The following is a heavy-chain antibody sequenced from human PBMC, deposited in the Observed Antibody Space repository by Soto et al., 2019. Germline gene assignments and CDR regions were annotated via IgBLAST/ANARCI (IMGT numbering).Heavy chain of an antibody. Sequence: GGSLRLSCAASGFTFSSYGMHWVRQAPGKGLEWVAVISYDGSKKYYADSVKGRFTISRDNSKNTLYLQMNSLRVEDTAVYYCAKGGPFSIAAAGTQWGQGTLATVSS. J-gene: IGHJ4*02. D-gene: IGHD6-13*01. CDR2: ISYDGSKK. V-gene: IGHV3-30*18. CDR1: GFTFSSYG. CDR3: AKGGPFSIAAAGTQ.